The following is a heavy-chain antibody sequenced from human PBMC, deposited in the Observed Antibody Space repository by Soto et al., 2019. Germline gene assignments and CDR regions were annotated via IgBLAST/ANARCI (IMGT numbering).Heavy chain of an antibody. D-gene: IGHD6-13*01. J-gene: IGHJ4*02. CDR1: GGTFSSYR. V-gene: IGHV1-69*13. Sequence: ASVKVSCKASGGTFSSYRINWVRQAPGQGLEWAGGIGPIHRTADYAQKFQGRVTITADESARTSYMELRSLKSQDTAVYYCVRDSGAKLSSSWGQGTLVTVSS. CDR3: VRDSGAKLSSS. CDR2: IGPIHRTA.